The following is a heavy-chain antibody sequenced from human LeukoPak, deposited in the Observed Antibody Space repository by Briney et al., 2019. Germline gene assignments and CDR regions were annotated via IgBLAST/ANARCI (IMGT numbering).Heavy chain of an antibody. Sequence: SSETLSLTRTVPGGSISSYYWSWIRHPPGKGQECIGYIYYSGSTNYNPSLKSRDTIPEDTPNNHYSLKLSPVTAADTPVYYCARRARSSGWYYYYYMDVWGKGTTVTVSS. CDR2: IYYSGST. CDR1: GGSISSYY. J-gene: IGHJ6*03. CDR3: ARRARSSGWYYYYYMDV. D-gene: IGHD6-19*01. V-gene: IGHV4-59*08.